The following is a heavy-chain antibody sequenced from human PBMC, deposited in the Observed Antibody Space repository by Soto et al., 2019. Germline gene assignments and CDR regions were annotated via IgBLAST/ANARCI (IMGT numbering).Heavy chain of an antibody. V-gene: IGHV4-4*02. CDR2: MHHGGNP. CDR3: ARTSGGTYSFDP. Sequence: QVQLQESGPGLVKPSGTLSLTCAVSGDSITNNNRWTWLRQSPGKGLEWIGEMHHGGNPDYNPSLRSRVTISVDKSKNQFSLHLSSVTAADSAVYYCARTSGGTYSFDPWGQGTLVTVSS. D-gene: IGHD3-10*01. CDR1: GDSITNNNR. J-gene: IGHJ5*02.